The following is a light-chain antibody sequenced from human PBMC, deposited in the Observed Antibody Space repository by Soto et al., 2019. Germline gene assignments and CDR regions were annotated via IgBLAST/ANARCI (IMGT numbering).Light chain of an antibody. CDR1: QRVSNNY. Sequence: EILLTQSPGTLSLSPGERATLSCRASQRVSNNYLAWYQQKPGQAPRLLIYGASNRATGIPDRFSGSGSGKDFTLTISRLEPEDYSVYYCRQYGRSGTFGQGTKVDIK. V-gene: IGKV3-20*01. CDR2: GAS. J-gene: IGKJ1*01. CDR3: RQYGRSGT.